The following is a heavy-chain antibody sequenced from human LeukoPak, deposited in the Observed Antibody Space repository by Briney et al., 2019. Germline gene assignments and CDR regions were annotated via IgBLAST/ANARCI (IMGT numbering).Heavy chain of an antibody. D-gene: IGHD6-19*01. J-gene: IGHJ4*02. Sequence: SSETLSLTCTVSGGSISSGDYYWGWIRQTPGKGLEGIGYIYYSGSTYYNPSLKSRVTISVDTSKNQFSLRLSSVTAADTAVYYCARGETSGWSGGTLLDYWGQRTLVTVSS. CDR3: ARGETSGWSGGTLLDY. V-gene: IGHV4-30-4*08. CDR2: IYYSGST. CDR1: GGSISSGDYY.